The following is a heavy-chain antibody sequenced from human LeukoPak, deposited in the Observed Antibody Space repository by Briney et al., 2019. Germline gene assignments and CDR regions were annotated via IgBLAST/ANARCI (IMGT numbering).Heavy chain of an antibody. D-gene: IGHD6-13*01. V-gene: IGHV4-30-4*01. Sequence: TSQTLSLTCTVSGASINNDNHYWSWIRQSPGKGLEWLGYYHSGNTDYSPSLKSRVTMSVDTSKNQFSLKVNSVTAADTAVYYCARDQLSSWFYYWGQGTLVTVSS. CDR3: ARDQLSSWFYY. CDR1: GASINNDNHY. CDR2: YHSGNT. J-gene: IGHJ4*02.